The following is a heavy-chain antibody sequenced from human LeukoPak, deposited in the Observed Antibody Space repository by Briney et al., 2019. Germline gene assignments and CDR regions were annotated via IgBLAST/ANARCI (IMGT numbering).Heavy chain of an antibody. V-gene: IGHV3-23*01. D-gene: IGHD3-10*01. CDR1: GFSFSDYA. Sequence: GGSLRLSCAASGFSFSDYATSWVRQAPGKGLEWVSVISGSSGSTYYADSVKGRFTISRDNSKNTLYLQMNSLRAEDTAVYYCAKGSGYYFGSGTYYFDYWGQGTLVTVSS. CDR3: AKGSGYYFGSGTYYFDY. CDR2: ISGSSGST. J-gene: IGHJ4*02.